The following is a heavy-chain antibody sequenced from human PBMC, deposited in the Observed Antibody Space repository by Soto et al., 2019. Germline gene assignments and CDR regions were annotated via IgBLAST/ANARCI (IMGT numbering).Heavy chain of an antibody. CDR2: IRSKAYGGTT. CDR3: TRRHGSGSYYFDY. V-gene: IGHV3-49*03. J-gene: IGHJ4*02. CDR1: GFTFGYYA. Sequence: PGGSLRRSCTASGFTFGYYAMSWFRQAPGKGLEWVGFIRSKAYGGTTEYAASVKGRFTISRDDSKSIAYLQMNSLKTEDTAVYYCTRRHGSGSYYFDYWGQGTLVTVSS. D-gene: IGHD3-10*01.